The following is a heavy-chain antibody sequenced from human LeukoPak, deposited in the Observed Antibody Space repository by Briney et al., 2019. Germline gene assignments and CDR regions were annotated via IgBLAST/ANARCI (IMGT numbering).Heavy chain of an antibody. V-gene: IGHV4-59*08. CDR2: IYYSGST. CDR1: GGSISSYY. J-gene: IGHJ4*02. Sequence: SETLSLTCTLCGGSISSYYWSCIRQPPGKGLEWIGYIYYSGSTNYNPSLKTLVTISVDTSTNEFSLKPSSVTAADTAVFYCARHYYGSSGYPTPLYYFDYWGQGTLVTVSS. D-gene: IGHD3-22*01. CDR3: ARHYYGSSGYPTPLYYFDY.